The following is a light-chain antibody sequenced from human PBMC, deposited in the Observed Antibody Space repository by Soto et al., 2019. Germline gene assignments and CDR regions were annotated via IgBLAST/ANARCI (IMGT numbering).Light chain of an antibody. CDR2: GAS. Sequence: IVLPQSPCTLSLSPGGRSTLSCISSQSVSSSYLAWYQQKPGQAPRLLINGASTRATGIPARFSGSGSGTEFTLIISSLQSEDSAVYYCQQYNSWLWTFGQGTKVDIK. CDR3: QQYNSWLWT. CDR1: QSVSSSY. V-gene: IGKV3-15*01. J-gene: IGKJ1*01.